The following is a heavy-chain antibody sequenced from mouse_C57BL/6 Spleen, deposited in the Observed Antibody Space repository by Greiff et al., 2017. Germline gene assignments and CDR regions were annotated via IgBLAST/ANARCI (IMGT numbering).Heavy chain of an antibody. CDR1: GFSLTSYG. D-gene: IGHD1-1*01. CDR3: AKDYGSSQYYFDD. J-gene: IGHJ2*01. CDR2: IWRGGST. Sequence: VKLVESGPGLVQPSQSLSITCTVSGFSLTSYGVHWVRQSPGTGLEWLGVIWRGGSTDYNAAFMSRLSITKDNSKSQVFFKMNSLQADDTSIYYCAKDYGSSQYYFDDWGQGTTLTVSS. V-gene: IGHV2-5*01.